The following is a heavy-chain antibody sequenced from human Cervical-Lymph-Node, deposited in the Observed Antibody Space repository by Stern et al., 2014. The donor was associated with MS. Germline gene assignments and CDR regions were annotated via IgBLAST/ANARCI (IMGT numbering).Heavy chain of an antibody. CDR2: TTRLFGTT. J-gene: IGHJ4*02. Sequence: QVQLVQSGAEVKKPGSSVKVSCKASGDPFSSLDIGWVRQAPGQGPEWLGGTTRLFGTTNYAQNFQGRVTFSADDSTSTTYMELSSLRSEDTAVYYCARHQAGIAADWGQGTLVTVSS. CDR3: ARHQAGIAAD. V-gene: IGHV1-69*01. D-gene: IGHD6-13*01. CDR1: GDPFSSLD.